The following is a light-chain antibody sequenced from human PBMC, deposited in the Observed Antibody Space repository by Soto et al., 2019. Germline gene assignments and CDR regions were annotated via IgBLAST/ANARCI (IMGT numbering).Light chain of an antibody. CDR3: QPYSPFLLT. J-gene: IGKJ3*01. V-gene: IGKV1-5*03. CDR1: QIISNW. CDR2: KAS. Sequence: DIQVTQSPSTLSASVGDSVTISCRASQIISNWLAWYQQKPGKAPKLLIYKASTLESGVPSRFSGSGSGTDCTLAISSLQPDDFATYYCQPYSPFLLTLGPGTRVDIK.